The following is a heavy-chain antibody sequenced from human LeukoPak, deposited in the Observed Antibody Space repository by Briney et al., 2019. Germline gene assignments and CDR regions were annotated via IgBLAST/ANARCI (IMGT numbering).Heavy chain of an antibody. CDR1: GFTFDDCG. CDR3: ARDKPAPHGYYYDSSGYPFDY. J-gene: IGHJ4*02. D-gene: IGHD3-22*01. V-gene: IGHV3-20*04. CDR2: INWNGGST. Sequence: GGSLRLSCAASGFTFDDCGMSWVRQAPGKGLEWVSGINWNGGSTGYADSVKGRFTISRDNAKNSLYLQMNSLRAEDTALYYCARDKPAPHGYYYDSSGYPFDYWGQGTLVTVSS.